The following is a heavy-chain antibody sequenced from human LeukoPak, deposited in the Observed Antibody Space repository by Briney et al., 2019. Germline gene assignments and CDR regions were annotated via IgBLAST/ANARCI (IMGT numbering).Heavy chain of an antibody. J-gene: IGHJ4*02. V-gene: IGHV3-21*01. CDR3: AKDDRWLQFCC. D-gene: IGHD5-24*01. Sequence: GGSLRLSCAASGFTFSSYNMNWVRQTPGQGLEWVSSITSGSSHIYYADSVKGRFTISRDNAKSSLYLQMNSLRAEDTAVYYCAKDDRWLQFCCWGQGTLVTVSA. CDR2: ITSGSSHI. CDR1: GFTFSSYN.